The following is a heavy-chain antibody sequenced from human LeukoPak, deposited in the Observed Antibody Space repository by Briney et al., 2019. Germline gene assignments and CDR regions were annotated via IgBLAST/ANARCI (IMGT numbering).Heavy chain of an antibody. J-gene: IGHJ3*02. Sequence: GGSLRLSCAASGFTFSDYYMSWIRQAPGKGLEWVSYISSSGSTIYYADSVKGRFTISRDNAKNSLYLQMNSLRAEDTAVYYCARDSEQWLPVDDAFDIWGQGTMVTVSS. V-gene: IGHV3-11*04. CDR3: ARDSEQWLPVDDAFDI. D-gene: IGHD6-19*01. CDR2: ISSSGSTI. CDR1: GFTFSDYY.